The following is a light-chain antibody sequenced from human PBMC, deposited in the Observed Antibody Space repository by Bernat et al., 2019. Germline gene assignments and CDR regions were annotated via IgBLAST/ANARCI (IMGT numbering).Light chain of an antibody. CDR2: GAS. Sequence: EIVLTQSPGTLSLSPGERATLSCRASQSVHGGYVAWYQQKPGQAPRLLIYGASSRATGIPDRFSGSGSGTDFTLTISRLEPEDFAVYYCQQYGSSPQRLTFGGGTKVEIK. J-gene: IGKJ4*01. CDR1: QSVHGGY. CDR3: QQYGSSPQRLT. V-gene: IGKV3-20*01.